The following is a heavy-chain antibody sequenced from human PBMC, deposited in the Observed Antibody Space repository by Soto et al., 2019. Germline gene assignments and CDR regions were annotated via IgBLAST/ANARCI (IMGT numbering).Heavy chain of an antibody. CDR3: AREGYCSSTSYYVGYCYYYGMDV. V-gene: IGHV3-33*01. D-gene: IGHD2-2*01. CDR1: GFTFSSYG. Sequence: QVQLVESGGSVVQPGRSLRLSCAASGFTFSSYGMHWVRQAPGKGLEWVAVIWYDGSNKYYADSVKGRFTISRDNSKNTLYLQMNSLRAEDTAVYYCAREGYCSSTSYYVGYCYYYGMDVWGQGTTVTVSS. CDR2: IWYDGSNK. J-gene: IGHJ6*02.